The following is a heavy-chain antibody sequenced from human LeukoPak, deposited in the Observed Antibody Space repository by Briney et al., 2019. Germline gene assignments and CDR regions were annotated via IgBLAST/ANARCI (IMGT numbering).Heavy chain of an antibody. CDR2: ISSSGSTI. CDR1: GFTFSSYE. Sequence: PGGSLRLSCAASGFTFSSYEMNWVRQAPGKGLEWVSYISSSGSTIYYADSVKGRFTISRDNAKNSLYLQMNSLRAEDTAVYYCARGNEGYYYGMDVWGQGTTVTVSS. V-gene: IGHV3-48*03. J-gene: IGHJ6*02. CDR3: ARGNEGYYYGMDV.